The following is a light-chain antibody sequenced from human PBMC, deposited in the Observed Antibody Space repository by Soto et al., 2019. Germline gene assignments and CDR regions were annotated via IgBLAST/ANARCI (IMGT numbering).Light chain of an antibody. CDR1: QTITTY. J-gene: IGKJ5*01. CDR2: AAS. CDR3: LQSYTTRQT. Sequence: DIQMTQSPSSLSASVGDRVTITCRASQTITTYLNWYQQKPGKAPQLLIQAASTLQRGVPSRFSGGGCGTAFSLTISRLQPEDFETHCSLQSYTTRQTFGHGTRREI. V-gene: IGKV1-39*01.